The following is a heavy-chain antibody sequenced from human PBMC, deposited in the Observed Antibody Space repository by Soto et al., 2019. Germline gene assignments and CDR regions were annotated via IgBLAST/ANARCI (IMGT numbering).Heavy chain of an antibody. J-gene: IGHJ4*02. Sequence: PGGSLRLSCAASGCTFSSYAMGWVRQGPGKGLEWVAVVSIGGSTHYADSVRGRFTISRDNSKNTLSLQMKSLTAEDTAVYFCAKRRGAGGHFDYWGQGALVTVSS. V-gene: IGHV3-23*01. CDR3: AKRRGAGGHFDY. CDR1: GCTFSSYA. CDR2: VSIGGST. D-gene: IGHD2-15*01.